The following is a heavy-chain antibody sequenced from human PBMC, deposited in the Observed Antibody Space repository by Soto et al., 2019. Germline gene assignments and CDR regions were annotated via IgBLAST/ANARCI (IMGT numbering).Heavy chain of an antibody. CDR3: ATEQQMGRLAH. D-gene: IGHD3-10*01. CDR1: GGSISSYY. CDR2: VYYTGTT. Sequence: SETLSLTCSVSGGSISSYYWSWIRKPPGKGLEWIGYVYYTGTTKYNPSLKSRLTISVDTSKNQFSLRLNSVTAADTAIYYCATEQQMGRLAHWGHAIVVSTSS. J-gene: IGHJ1*01. V-gene: IGHV4-59*01.